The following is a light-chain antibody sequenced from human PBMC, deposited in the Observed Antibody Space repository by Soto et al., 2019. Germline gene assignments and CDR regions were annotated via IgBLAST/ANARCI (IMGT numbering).Light chain of an antibody. Sequence: EIVLTQSPATLSLSPGERATLSCRASQNVSTYLAWYQQKPGQAPRLLIYDASNRATGIPARFSGSGSGTDFTLTISSLDHEDFALYYCQQRTNWLTFGPGTKVDIK. V-gene: IGKV3-11*01. CDR2: DAS. CDR3: QQRTNWLT. J-gene: IGKJ3*01. CDR1: QNVSTY.